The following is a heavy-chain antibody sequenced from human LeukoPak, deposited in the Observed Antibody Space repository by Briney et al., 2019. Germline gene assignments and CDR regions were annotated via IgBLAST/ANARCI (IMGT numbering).Heavy chain of an antibody. CDR1: GFTFDDYG. Sequence: RPGGSLRLSCAASGFTFDDYGMSWVRQAPGKGLEWVSGINWNGGSTGYADSVKGRFTISRDNSKNTLYLQMNNMRTEDTAVYYCAREALEWSPPDIWGQGTTVTVSS. J-gene: IGHJ3*02. D-gene: IGHD3-3*01. V-gene: IGHV3-20*04. CDR3: AREALEWSPPDI. CDR2: INWNGGST.